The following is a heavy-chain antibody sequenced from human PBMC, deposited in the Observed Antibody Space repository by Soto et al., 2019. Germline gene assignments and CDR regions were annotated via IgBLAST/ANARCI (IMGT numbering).Heavy chain of an antibody. Sequence: QVQLVQSGAEVKKPGSSVKVSCKASGGTFSSYAISWVRQAPGQGLEWMGGIIPIFGTATYAQKFQGRVTITADESTSTAYMELSSLRSEDTAVYYCASLSPGEMATIYFDYWGQGTLVTVSS. V-gene: IGHV1-69*12. CDR2: IIPIFGTA. J-gene: IGHJ4*02. CDR3: ASLSPGEMATIYFDY. CDR1: GGTFSSYA. D-gene: IGHD5-12*01.